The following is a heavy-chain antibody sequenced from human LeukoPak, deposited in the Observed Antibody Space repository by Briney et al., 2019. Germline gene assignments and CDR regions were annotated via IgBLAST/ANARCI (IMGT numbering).Heavy chain of an antibody. V-gene: IGHV3-30-3*01. CDR2: ISYDGSNK. Sequence: PGGSLRLSCAASGFTFSSYAMHWVRQAPGKGLEWVAVISYDGSNKYYADSVKGRFTISRDNSKNTLYLQMNSLRAEDTAVYYCARVAVEMATIKGYFDYWGQGTLVTVSS. CDR3: ARVAVEMATIKGYFDY. J-gene: IGHJ4*02. CDR1: GFTFSSYA. D-gene: IGHD5-24*01.